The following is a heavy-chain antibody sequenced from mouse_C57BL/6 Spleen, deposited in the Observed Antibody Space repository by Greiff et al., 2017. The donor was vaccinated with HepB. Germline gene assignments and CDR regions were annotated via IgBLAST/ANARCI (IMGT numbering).Heavy chain of an antibody. CDR2: IYPGDGDT. Sequence: VQLQQSGAELVKPGASVKISCKASGYAFSSYWMTWVKQRPGKGLEWIGQIYPGDGDTNYNEKFKGKATLTADKSSSTTYMQLSSLTSEDYAVYYCARSPHYIATSTWFADWGQGTLVTVSA. CDR3: ARSPHYIATSTWFAD. D-gene: IGHD1-3*01. CDR1: GYAFSSYW. V-gene: IGHV1-80*01. J-gene: IGHJ3*01.